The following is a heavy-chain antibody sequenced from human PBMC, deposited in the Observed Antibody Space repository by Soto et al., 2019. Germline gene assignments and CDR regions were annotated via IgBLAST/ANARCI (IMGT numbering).Heavy chain of an antibody. CDR2: ISYDGSNK. CDR1: GFTFSSYG. CDR3: AKDLYSYALISLDY. J-gene: IGHJ4*02. D-gene: IGHD5-18*01. V-gene: IGHV3-30*18. Sequence: GGSLRLSCAASGFTFSSYGMHWVRQAPGKGLEWVAVISYDGSNKYYADSVKGRFTISRDNSKNTLYLQMNSLRAEDTAVYYCAKDLYSYALISLDYWGQGTPVTVSS.